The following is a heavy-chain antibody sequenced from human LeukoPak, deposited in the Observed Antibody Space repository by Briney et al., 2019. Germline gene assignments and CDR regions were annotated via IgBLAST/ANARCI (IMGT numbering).Heavy chain of an antibody. CDR3: AKDRWLRYFDWRGFYFDY. Sequence: GGSLRLSCAASGLTFSSYAMSWVRQAPGKGLEWVSAISGSGGSTYYADSVKGRFTISRDNSKNTLYLQMNSLRAEDTAVYYCAKDRWLRYFDWRGFYFDYWGQGTLVTVSS. J-gene: IGHJ4*02. CDR1: GLTFSSYA. V-gene: IGHV3-23*01. CDR2: ISGSGGST. D-gene: IGHD3-9*01.